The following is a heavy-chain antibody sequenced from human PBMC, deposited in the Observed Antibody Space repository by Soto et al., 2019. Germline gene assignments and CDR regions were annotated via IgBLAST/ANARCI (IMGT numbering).Heavy chain of an antibody. CDR2: IIPIFGTA. J-gene: IGHJ3*02. V-gene: IGHV1-69*13. CDR1: GGTFSSYA. D-gene: IGHD3-9*01. Sequence: WASVKVSCKASGGTFSSYAISWVRQAPGQGLEWMGGIIPIFGTANYAQKFQGRVTITADESTSTAYMELSSLRSEDTAVYYCAGPYYDILTGYYTEDAFDIWGQGTMVTVSS. CDR3: AGPYYDILTGYYTEDAFDI.